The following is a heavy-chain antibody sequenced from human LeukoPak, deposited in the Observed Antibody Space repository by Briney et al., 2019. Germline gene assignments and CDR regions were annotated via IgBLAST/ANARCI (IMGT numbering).Heavy chain of an antibody. D-gene: IGHD1-26*01. CDR3: ARVWYSGSYPLDY. Sequence: GGSLRLSCAASGFTFSDYYMSWIRQAPGKGLEWVSCISSSGSTIYYADSAKGRFTISRDNTKNSLYLQMNSLRAEDKAFYYCARVWYSGSYPLDYWGRGTLVTVSS. J-gene: IGHJ4*02. CDR2: ISSSGSTI. V-gene: IGHV3-11*01. CDR1: GFTFSDYY.